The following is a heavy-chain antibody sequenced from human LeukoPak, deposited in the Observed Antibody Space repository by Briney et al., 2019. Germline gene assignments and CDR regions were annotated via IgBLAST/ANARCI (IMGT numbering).Heavy chain of an antibody. J-gene: IGHJ3*02. V-gene: IGHV3-30*18. Sequence: PGRSLRLSCAASGFTFSSYGMHWVRQAPGKGLEWVAVISYDGSNKYYADSVKGRFTISRDNSENTLYLQMNSLRAEDTAVYYCAKVLGEWLRLGAFDIWGQGTMVTVSS. CDR1: GFTFSSYG. D-gene: IGHD5-12*01. CDR2: ISYDGSNK. CDR3: AKVLGEWLRLGAFDI.